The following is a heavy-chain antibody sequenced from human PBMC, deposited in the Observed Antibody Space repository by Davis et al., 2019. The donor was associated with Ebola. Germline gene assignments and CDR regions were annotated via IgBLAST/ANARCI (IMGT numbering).Heavy chain of an antibody. V-gene: IGHV4-34*01. J-gene: IGHJ5*02. Sequence: SETLSLTCAVYGGSFSGYYWSWIRQPPGKGLEWIGEINHSGSTNYNPSLKSRVTISVDTSKNQFSLKLSSVTAADTAVYYCARGRGSGWYLNWFDPWGQGTLVTVSS. CDR1: GGSFSGYY. D-gene: IGHD6-19*01. CDR3: ARGRGSGWYLNWFDP. CDR2: INHSGST.